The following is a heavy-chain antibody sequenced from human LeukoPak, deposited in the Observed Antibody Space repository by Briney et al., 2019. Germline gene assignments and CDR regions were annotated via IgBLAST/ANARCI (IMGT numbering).Heavy chain of an antibody. CDR2: IGGSNGIT. Sequence: PGGSLRLSCAASRFTFNSYAMRWVRQAPGKGLEWVSVIGGSNGITFYVGSVKGRFTISRDNSKDTLYLQMNSLRAEDTAVYYCARNENSGWGYFDYWGQGTLVTVSS. J-gene: IGHJ4*02. CDR1: RFTFNSYA. D-gene: IGHD5-12*01. V-gene: IGHV3-23*01. CDR3: ARNENSGWGYFDY.